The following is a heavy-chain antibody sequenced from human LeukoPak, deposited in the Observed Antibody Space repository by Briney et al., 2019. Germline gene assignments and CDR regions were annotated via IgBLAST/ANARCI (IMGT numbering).Heavy chain of an antibody. Sequence: ASVKVSCKASRYTFTGYYMHWVRQAPGQGLEWMGWINPNSGGTNYAQKFQGRVTMTRDTSISTAYMELSRLRSDDTAVYYCARAYCSSNSCHDAFDIWGQGTMVTVSS. V-gene: IGHV1-2*02. CDR1: RYTFTGYY. J-gene: IGHJ3*02. CDR2: INPNSGGT. D-gene: IGHD2-2*01. CDR3: ARAYCSSNSCHDAFDI.